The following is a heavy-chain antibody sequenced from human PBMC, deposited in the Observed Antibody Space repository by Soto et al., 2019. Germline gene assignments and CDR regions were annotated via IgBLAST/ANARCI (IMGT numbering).Heavy chain of an antibody. V-gene: IGHV4-59*01. CDR3: VREAYIGYGHGIDH. CDR1: GVTISTYY. Sequence: ASQTLSLTCAVSGVTISTYYWSWIRQPPGKGLEWIGYNYHSGTTNYNPSLKSRVTISVDTSKNQFSLRLTSVTAADTAIYYCVREAYIGYGHGIDHGGRGTLVPVSS. J-gene: IGHJ4*02. CDR2: NYHSGTT. D-gene: IGHD5-12*01.